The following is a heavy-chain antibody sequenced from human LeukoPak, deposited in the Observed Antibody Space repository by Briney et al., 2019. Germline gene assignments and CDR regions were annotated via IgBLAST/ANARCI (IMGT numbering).Heavy chain of an antibody. CDR3: ARAGDDWNDGGYFDY. CDR2: SNPNSGGT. D-gene: IGHD1-1*01. CDR1: GYTFTGYY. J-gene: IGHJ4*02. Sequence: ASVKVSCKASGYTFTGYYMHWVRQAPGQGLEWMGRSNPNSGGTNYAQKFQGRVTMTRDTSISTAYMELSRLRSDDTAVYYCARAGDDWNDGGYFDYWGQGTLVTVSS. V-gene: IGHV1-2*06.